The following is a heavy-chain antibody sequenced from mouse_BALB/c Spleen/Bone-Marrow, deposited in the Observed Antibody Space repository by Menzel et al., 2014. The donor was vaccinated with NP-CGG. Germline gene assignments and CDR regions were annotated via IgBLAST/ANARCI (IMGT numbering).Heavy chain of an antibody. J-gene: IGHJ3*01. CDR1: GFSLTSYG. V-gene: IGHV2-5*01. CDR2: IWRGGST. CDR3: ATDYYGYDDGFAY. Sequence: VQLQQSGPGLVQPSQSLSITCTVSGFSLTSYGVHWVRQSPGKGLEWLGVIWRGGSTDCNAAFMSRLSITKDNSKSQVFFKMNSLQADDTAIYYCATDYYGYDDGFAYWGQGTLVTVSA. D-gene: IGHD2-2*01.